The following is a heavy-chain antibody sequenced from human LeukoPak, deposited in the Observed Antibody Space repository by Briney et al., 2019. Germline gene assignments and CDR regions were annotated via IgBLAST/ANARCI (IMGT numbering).Heavy chain of an antibody. V-gene: IGHV4-61*02. J-gene: IGHJ4*02. D-gene: IGHD5-24*01. CDR3: ASPMAWAHNRRDSDY. CDR1: GGSISSGDYY. Sequence: KPSQTLSLTCTVSGGSISSGDYYWSWIRQPAGKGLEWIGRIYTSGSTNYNPSLKSRVTISVDTSKNQFSLKLRSVTAADTAVYYCASPMAWAHNRRDSDYWGLGTLVTVSS. CDR2: IYTSGST.